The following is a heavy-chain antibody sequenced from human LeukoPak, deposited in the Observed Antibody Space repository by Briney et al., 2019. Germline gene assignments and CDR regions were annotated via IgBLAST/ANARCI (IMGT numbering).Heavy chain of an antibody. V-gene: IGHV1-8*03. CDR3: ARGRSTGYPYYFEY. CDR2: MNPNSGST. J-gene: IGHJ4*02. Sequence: ASVKVSCKASGYTFTSYDINWVRQATGQGLEWMGWMNPNSGSTGYAQKFQGRVTITRNTSISTAYMELSGLRFEDTAVYYCARGRSTGYPYYFEYWGQGTLVTVSS. D-gene: IGHD5-12*01. CDR1: GYTFTSYD.